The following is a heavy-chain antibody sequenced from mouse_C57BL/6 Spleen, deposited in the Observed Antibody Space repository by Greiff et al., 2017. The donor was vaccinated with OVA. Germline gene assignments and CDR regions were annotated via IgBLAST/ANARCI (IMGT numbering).Heavy chain of an antibody. Sequence: QVQLQQPGAELVRPGSSVKLSCKASGYTFTSYWMDWVKQRPGQGLEWIGNIYPSDSETHYNQKFKDKATLTVDKSSSTAYMQLSSLTSEDSAVYYCARKGLGYWYFDVWGTGTTVTVSS. CDR1: GYTFTSYW. V-gene: IGHV1-61*01. J-gene: IGHJ1*03. CDR3: ARKGLGYWYFDV. D-gene: IGHD4-1*01. CDR2: IYPSDSET.